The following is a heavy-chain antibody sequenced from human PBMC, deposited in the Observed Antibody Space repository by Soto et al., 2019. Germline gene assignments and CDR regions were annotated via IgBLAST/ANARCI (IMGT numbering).Heavy chain of an antibody. Sequence: ASVKVSCKASGYTFTSYDINWVRQATGQGLEWMGWMNPNSGNTGYAQKFQGRVTMTRNTSISTAHMELSSLRSEDTAVYYCASSSSWYGPDAFDIWGQGTMVTVSS. V-gene: IGHV1-8*01. CDR1: GYTFTSYD. CDR2: MNPNSGNT. D-gene: IGHD6-13*01. CDR3: ASSSSWYGPDAFDI. J-gene: IGHJ3*02.